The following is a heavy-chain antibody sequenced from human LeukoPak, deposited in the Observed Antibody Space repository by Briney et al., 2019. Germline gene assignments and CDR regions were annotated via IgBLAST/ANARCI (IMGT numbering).Heavy chain of an antibody. V-gene: IGHV1-2*02. D-gene: IGHD5-12*01. CDR1: GYTFTGYY. Sequence: GASVKVSCKASGYTFTGYYMHWVRQAPGQGLEWMGSINPKSGGTNYAQKFQGRVTMTRDTSISTAYMELSRLRSDDTAVYYCARSLRGYSGYDGGTNAFDIWGQGTMVTVSS. J-gene: IGHJ3*02. CDR2: INPKSGGT. CDR3: ARSLRGYSGYDGGTNAFDI.